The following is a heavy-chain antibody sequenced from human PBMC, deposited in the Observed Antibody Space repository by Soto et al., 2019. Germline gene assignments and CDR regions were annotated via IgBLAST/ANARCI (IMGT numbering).Heavy chain of an antibody. Sequence: QITLKESGPTLVQPTQTLTLTCTFSGFSRSTGRKGVGWIRQPPGKALEWLALIYWDDDKRNSPSLKSRLTIPQDTSKTQVVLTMTNMDPVDTATYYCAHRTVISLSAYFDYWGQGTLVTVSS. CDR1: GFSRSTGRKG. D-gene: IGHD3-16*02. CDR3: AHRTVISLSAYFDY. J-gene: IGHJ4*02. V-gene: IGHV2-5*02. CDR2: IYWDDDK.